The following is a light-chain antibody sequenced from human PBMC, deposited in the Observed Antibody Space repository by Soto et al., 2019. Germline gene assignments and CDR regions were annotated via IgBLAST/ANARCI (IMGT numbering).Light chain of an antibody. CDR1: SGHSNYA. J-gene: IGLJ7*01. Sequence: QLVLTQSPSASASLGASVKLTCTLSSGHSNYAIAWHQQQPEKGPRYLMKVNSGGSHIKGDGIPDRFSGSSSGAERYLFISSLQSEDEADYYCQTWGTGSAFVAFGGGTQLTVL. V-gene: IGLV4-69*01. CDR3: QTWGTGSAFVA. CDR2: VNSGGSH.